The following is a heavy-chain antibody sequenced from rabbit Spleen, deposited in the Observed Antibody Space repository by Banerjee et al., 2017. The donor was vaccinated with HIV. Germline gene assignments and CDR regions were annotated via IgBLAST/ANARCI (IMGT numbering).Heavy chain of an antibody. CDR1: GFSFSSNYY. V-gene: IGHV1S40*01. CDR3: ARDGSGGSYFAL. J-gene: IGHJ4*01. CDR2: IYAGSSGSS. Sequence: QSLEESGGDLVKPGASLTLTCTASGFSFSSNYYMCWVRQAPGKGLECIACIYAGSSGSSYYASWAKGRFTISKTSSTTVTLQMTSLTAADTATYFCARDGSGGSYFALWGPGTLVTVS. D-gene: IGHD8-1*01.